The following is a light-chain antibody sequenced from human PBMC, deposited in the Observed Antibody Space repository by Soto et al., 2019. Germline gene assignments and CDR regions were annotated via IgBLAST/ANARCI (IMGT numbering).Light chain of an antibody. CDR3: SSYTTRSTLV. Sequence: QSALTQPASVSGSPGQSITMSCTGTSSDVGAYNHVFWYQQHPGKAPKLMISEVSNRPSGVSNRFSGSKSGNTASLTISGLQAEDEADYYCSSYTTRSTLVFGGGTKLTVL. CDR2: EVS. V-gene: IGLV2-14*01. J-gene: IGLJ3*02. CDR1: SSDVGAYNH.